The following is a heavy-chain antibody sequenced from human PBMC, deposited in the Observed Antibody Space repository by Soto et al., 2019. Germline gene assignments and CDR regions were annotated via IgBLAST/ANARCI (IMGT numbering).Heavy chain of an antibody. J-gene: IGHJ5*02. CDR3: ALTLGAPADLWSAP. V-gene: IGHV1-3*01. CDR2: INAGNGNT. D-gene: IGHD3-10*01. Sequence: ASVKVSCKACGDTFSSCTIHWVRQAPGQRLEWMGWINAGNGNTKYSQKFQGRVTITRDTSASTAYMELSSLRAEDTAAYHCALTLGAPADLWSAPWAHGNLVPV. CDR1: GDTFSSCT.